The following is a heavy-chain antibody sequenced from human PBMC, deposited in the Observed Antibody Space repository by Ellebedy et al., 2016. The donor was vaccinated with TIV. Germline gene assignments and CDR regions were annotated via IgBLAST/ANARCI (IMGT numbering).Heavy chain of an antibody. CDR3: AKGALLWFGELITDP. J-gene: IGHJ5*02. D-gene: IGHD3-10*01. V-gene: IGHV3-23*01. CDR2: ISGSGGST. CDR1: GFTFSSYA. Sequence: GESLKISXAASGFTFSSYAMSWVRQAPGKGLEWVSAISGSGGSTYYADSVKGRFTISRDNSKNTLYLQMNSLRAEDTAVYYCAKGALLWFGELITDPWGQGTLVTVSS.